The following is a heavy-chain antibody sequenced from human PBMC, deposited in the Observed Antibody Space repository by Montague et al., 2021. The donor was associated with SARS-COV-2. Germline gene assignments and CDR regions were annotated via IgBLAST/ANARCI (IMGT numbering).Heavy chain of an antibody. CDR1: IRSSTYY. D-gene: IGHD2-15*01. V-gene: IGHV4-39*01. CDR3: ARGVVVVVHRDYPARRGWFDP. Sequence: SETLSLTCTVSIRSSTYYWAWIRQPPGKGLEWTGSIYPGGKMFYNSSLKSRVTMSIDTSENQFSLNLNSVTAADTAVYYCARGVVVVVHRDYPARRGWFDPWGQGTLVSVSS. CDR2: IYPGGKM. J-gene: IGHJ5*02.